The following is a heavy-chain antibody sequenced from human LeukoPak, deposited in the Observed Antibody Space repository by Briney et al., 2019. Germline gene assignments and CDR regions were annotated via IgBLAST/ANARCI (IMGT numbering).Heavy chain of an antibody. D-gene: IGHD1-26*01. CDR3: ARFSYSGSFYY. CDR2: IYYSGSA. V-gene: IGHV4-59*01. J-gene: IGHJ4*02. CDR1: GGSISSYY. Sequence: SETLSLTCTVSGGSISSYYWSWIRQPPGKGLEWIGYIYYSGSANYNPSLKSRVTMSVDTSKNQLSLKMSSVTAADTAVYYCARFSYSGSFYYWGQGTLVTVSS.